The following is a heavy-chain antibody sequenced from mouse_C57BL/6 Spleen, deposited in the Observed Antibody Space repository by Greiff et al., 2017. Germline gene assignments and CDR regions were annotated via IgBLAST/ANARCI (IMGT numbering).Heavy chain of an antibody. V-gene: IGHV1-22*01. CDR3: ARDYGSSQGCYLDY. D-gene: IGHD1-1*01. J-gene: IGHJ2*01. CDR1: GYTFTDYN. CDR2: INPNNGGT. Sequence: EVQGVESGPELVKPGASVKMSCKASGYTFTDYNMHWVKQSHGKSLEWIGYINPNNGGTSYNQKFKGKATLTVNKSSSTAYMELRSLTSEDSAVYYCARDYGSSQGCYLDYWGQGTTLTVSS.